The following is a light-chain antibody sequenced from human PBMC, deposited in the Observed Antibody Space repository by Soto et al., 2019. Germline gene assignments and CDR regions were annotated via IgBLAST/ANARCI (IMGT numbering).Light chain of an antibody. CDR2: SND. CDR1: NANIGNNF. J-gene: IGLJ1*01. Sequence: QSVLTQPPSASGTPGLRVTLSCSGRNANIGNNFVCWYQQLPGTAPKLLIYSNDQRPSGVPDRFSGSKSGTSASLAISGLRSEDEDDYYCVAWDDSLRGIVFGTGTKVTVL. CDR3: VAWDDSLRGIV. V-gene: IGLV1-47*02.